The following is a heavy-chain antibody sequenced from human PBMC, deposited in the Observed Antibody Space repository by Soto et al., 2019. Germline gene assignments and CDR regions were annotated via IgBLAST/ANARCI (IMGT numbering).Heavy chain of an antibody. V-gene: IGHV3-30-3*01. CDR2: ISYDGSNK. J-gene: IGHJ3*02. CDR3: ARGQGGRIVVVITTLDI. D-gene: IGHD3-22*01. Sequence: GGSLRLSCAASGFTFSSYAMHWVRQAPGKGLEWVAVISYDGSNKYSADSVKGRFTISRDNSKNTLYLQMNSLRAEDTAVYYCARGQGGRIVVVITTLDIWGQGTMVTVSS. CDR1: GFTFSSYA.